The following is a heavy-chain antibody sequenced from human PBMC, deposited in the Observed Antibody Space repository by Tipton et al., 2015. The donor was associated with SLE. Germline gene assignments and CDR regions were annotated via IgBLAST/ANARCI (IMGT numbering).Heavy chain of an antibody. CDR1: GGSISSGSYY. Sequence: TLSLTCTVSGGSISSGSYYWSWIRQPPGKGLEWIGYIYYSGSTNYNPSLKSRVTISVDTSKNQFSMKLSSVTAADTAVYYCARVWSIRAHHIVGDYWGQVTLVTVSS. CDR3: ARVWSIRAHHIVGDY. CDR2: IYYSGST. D-gene: IGHD2-21*01. V-gene: IGHV4-61*01. J-gene: IGHJ4*02.